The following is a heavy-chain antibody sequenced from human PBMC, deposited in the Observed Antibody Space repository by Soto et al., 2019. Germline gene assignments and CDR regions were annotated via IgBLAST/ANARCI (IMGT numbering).Heavy chain of an antibody. D-gene: IGHD3-10*01. CDR2: INPNSGGT. Sequence: GASVKVSCKASGYTFTGYYMHWVRQAPGQGLEWMGWINPNSGGTNYAQKFQGWVTMTRDTSISTAYMELSRLRSDDTALYYCARAHRSFGDYYCGMDVWGQGTTVTVSS. J-gene: IGHJ6*02. CDR1: GYTFTGYY. CDR3: ARAHRSFGDYYCGMDV. V-gene: IGHV1-2*04.